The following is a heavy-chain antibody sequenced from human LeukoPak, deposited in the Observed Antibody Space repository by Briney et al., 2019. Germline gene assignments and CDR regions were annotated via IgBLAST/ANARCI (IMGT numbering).Heavy chain of an antibody. CDR3: AKYRGSQSLFDF. Sequence: GASVKVSCKTSGYTFIDDYIHWVRQAPGQGLEWLGWINPFSGVTKYTQRFQGRVTLTRDTSISTAFMELSSLTSDDTAMFYCAKYRGSQSLFDFWGQGTLVTVSS. D-gene: IGHD1-26*01. CDR2: INPFSGVT. CDR1: GYTFIDDY. V-gene: IGHV1-2*02. J-gene: IGHJ4*02.